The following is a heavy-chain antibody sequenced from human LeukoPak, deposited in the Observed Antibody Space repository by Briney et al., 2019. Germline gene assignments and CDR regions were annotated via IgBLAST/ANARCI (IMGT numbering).Heavy chain of an antibody. CDR3: ARAVRARDYYYMDV. V-gene: IGHV4-38-2*02. CDR2: IYHSGST. D-gene: IGHD3-10*01. CDR1: GYSISSGYY. Sequence: PSETLSLTCTVSGYSISSGYYWGWIRQPPGKGLEWIGSIYHSGSTYYNPSLKSRVTISVDTSKNQFSLKLSSVTAADTAVYYCARAVRARDYYYMDVWGKGTTVTISS. J-gene: IGHJ6*03.